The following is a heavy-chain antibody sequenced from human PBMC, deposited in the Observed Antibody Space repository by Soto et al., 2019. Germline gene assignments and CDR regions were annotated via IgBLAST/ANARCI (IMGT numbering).Heavy chain of an antibody. Sequence: GESLKISCAASGFTFSSYAMSWVRQAPGKGLEWVSAISGSGGSTYYADSVKGRFTISRDNSKNTLYLQMNSLRAEDTAVYYCAKKGVATISLYYYYYMDVWGKGTTVTVSS. CDR3: AKKGVATISLYYYYYMDV. CDR2: ISGSGGST. D-gene: IGHD5-12*01. J-gene: IGHJ6*03. CDR1: GFTFSSYA. V-gene: IGHV3-23*01.